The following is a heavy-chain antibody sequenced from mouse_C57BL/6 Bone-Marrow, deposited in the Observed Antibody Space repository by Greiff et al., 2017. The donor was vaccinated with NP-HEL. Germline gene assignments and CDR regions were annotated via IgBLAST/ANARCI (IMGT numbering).Heavy chain of an antibody. CDR3: ARFGITTVVDAMDY. CDR1: GYTFTSYW. J-gene: IGHJ4*01. V-gene: IGHV1-69*01. Sequence: QVQLQQPGAELVMPGASVKLSCKASGYTFTSYWMHWVKQRPGQGLEWIGEIDPSDSYTNYNQKFKGKSTLTVDKSSSTAYIQLSSLTSEDSAVYYCARFGITTVVDAMDYWGQGTSVTVSS. D-gene: IGHD1-1*01. CDR2: IDPSDSYT.